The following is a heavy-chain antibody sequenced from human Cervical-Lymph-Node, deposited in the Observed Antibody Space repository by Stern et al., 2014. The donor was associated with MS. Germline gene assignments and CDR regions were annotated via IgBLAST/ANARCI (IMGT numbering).Heavy chain of an antibody. CDR1: GFALSTSGMC. V-gene: IGHV2-70*04. CDR3: ARIKFGDYDYGMDV. Sequence: TLKESGPALVKPTQTLTLTCTFSGFALSTSGMCVSWIRQPPGKALEWLARIDWDDDRSYSPSLKTRLTISKDTSKNQVVLTMTDMDPVDTATYYCARIKFGDYDYGMDVWGQGTTVTVSS. J-gene: IGHJ6*02. D-gene: IGHD3-16*01. CDR2: IDWDDDR.